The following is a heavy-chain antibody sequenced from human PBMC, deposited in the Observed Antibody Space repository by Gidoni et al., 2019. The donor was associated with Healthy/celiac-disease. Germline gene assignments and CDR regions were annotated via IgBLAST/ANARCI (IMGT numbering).Heavy chain of an antibody. V-gene: IGHV4-39*01. CDR2: ST. D-gene: IGHD5-18*01. Sequence: STYYNPSLKSRVTISVDTSKNQFSLKLSSVTAADTAVYYCARHAPDTAMAEIFDYWGQGTLVTVSS. CDR3: ARHAPDTAMAEIFDY. J-gene: IGHJ4*02.